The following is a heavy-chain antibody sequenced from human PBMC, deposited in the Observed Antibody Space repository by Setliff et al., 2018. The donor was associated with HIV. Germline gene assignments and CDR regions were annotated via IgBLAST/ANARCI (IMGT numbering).Heavy chain of an antibody. J-gene: IGHJ4*02. CDR3: ARDAKGGIDY. CDR2: INGDESST. CDR1: GFTFTDYW. V-gene: IGHV3-74*01. Sequence: PGGSLRLSCAASGFTFTDYWMHWVRQAPGKGLVWVSRINGDESSTTYADSVRGRFTISRDNAENTLYLQMNSLRVEDTATYYCARDAKGGIDYWGQGTLVTVSS. D-gene: IGHD3-16*01.